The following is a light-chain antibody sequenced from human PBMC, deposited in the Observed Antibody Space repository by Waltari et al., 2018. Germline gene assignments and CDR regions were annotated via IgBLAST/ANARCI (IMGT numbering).Light chain of an antibody. J-gene: IGKJ4*01. CDR2: GAS. V-gene: IGKV1-39*01. Sequence: DTQMTQSPSSLSASVGDRVTITCRASQRISNYLNWYQQKPGKAPTLVIYGASSLESGVPSRFSGSGSGTDFTLTITSLQPEDSATYYCQESYSSVFTFGGGTKVEIK. CDR1: QRISNY. CDR3: QESYSSVFT.